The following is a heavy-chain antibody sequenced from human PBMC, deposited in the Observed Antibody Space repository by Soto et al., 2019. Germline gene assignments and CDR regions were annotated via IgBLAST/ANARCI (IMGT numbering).Heavy chain of an antibody. J-gene: IGHJ4*02. D-gene: IGHD3-22*01. Sequence: ASVKVSCKASGYTFTGYYMHWVRQAPGLGLEWMGWINPNSGGTNYAQKFQGRVTMTRDTSISTAYMELSRLRSDDTAVYYCARSPPTHYYDSSGYSSVGYWGQGTLVTVSS. CDR2: INPNSGGT. V-gene: IGHV1-2*02. CDR1: GYTFTGYY. CDR3: ARSPPTHYYDSSGYSSVGY.